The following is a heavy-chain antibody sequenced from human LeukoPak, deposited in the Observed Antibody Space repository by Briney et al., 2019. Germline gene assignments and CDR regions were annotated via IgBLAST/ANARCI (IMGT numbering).Heavy chain of an antibody. CDR3: ARRITMTIAPHPYNWFDP. D-gene: IGHD3-22*01. V-gene: IGHV4-34*01. J-gene: IGHJ5*02. Sequence: SETLSFTCAVYGGSFSGYYSSWIRQPPGKGLEWIGEINHSGSTNYNPSLKSRVTISVDTSKNQFSLKLSSVTAADTAVYYCARRITMTIAPHPYNWFDPWGQGTLVTVSS. CDR1: GGSFSGYY. CDR2: INHSGST.